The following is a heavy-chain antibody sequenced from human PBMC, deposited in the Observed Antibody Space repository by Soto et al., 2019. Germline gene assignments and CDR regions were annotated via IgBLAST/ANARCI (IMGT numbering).Heavy chain of an antibody. CDR2: IDPSDSQT. Sequence: GESLKISCKGSGYSFAGYWITWVRQKPGKGLEWMGRIDPSDSQTYYSPSFRGHVTISVTKSITTVFLQWSSLRASDTAMYYCARQIYDSDTGPNFQYYFDSWGQGTPVIVSS. CDR1: GYSFAGYW. V-gene: IGHV5-10-1*01. J-gene: IGHJ4*02. D-gene: IGHD3-22*01. CDR3: ARQIYDSDTGPNFQYYFDS.